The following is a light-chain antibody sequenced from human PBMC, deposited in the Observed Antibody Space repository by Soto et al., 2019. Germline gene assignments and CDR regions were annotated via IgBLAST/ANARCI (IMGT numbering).Light chain of an antibody. CDR2: TAS. V-gene: IGKV3-15*01. CDR3: QQYNNWPFT. CDR1: QSVRSN. Sequence: EIVLTQSPATLSVSPGERVTLSCRASQSVRSNLAWYQQKPGQAPRLLIYTASTRATGIPARFSGSGSGTEFTLTISSLQSEDFAVYYCQQYNNWPFTFGQGTRLEIK. J-gene: IGKJ5*01.